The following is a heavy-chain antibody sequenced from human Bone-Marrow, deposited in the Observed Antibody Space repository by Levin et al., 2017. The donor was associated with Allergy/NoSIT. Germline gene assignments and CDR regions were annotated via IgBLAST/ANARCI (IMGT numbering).Heavy chain of an antibody. CDR2: ISGNGGRT. J-gene: IGHJ4*02. CDR1: GFTFSSYS. V-gene: IGHV3-23*01. Sequence: LAGGSLRLSCGASGFTFSSYSMSWVRQAPGKGLEWVSVISGNGGRTYYAESVKGRFAVSRYNSKTTLNLQMNSLRADDTAVYYCAKHKERFKTCGSDRRIRMGSYLGEWGQGTLVSVSS. D-gene: IGHD2-21*01. CDR3: AKHKERFKTCGSDRRIRMGSYLGE.